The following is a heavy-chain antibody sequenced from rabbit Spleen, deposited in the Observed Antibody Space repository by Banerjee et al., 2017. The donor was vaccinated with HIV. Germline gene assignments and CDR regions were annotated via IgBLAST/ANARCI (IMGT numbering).Heavy chain of an antibody. CDR1: GFSFSSGYY. CDR2: IGTGSSGFT. CDR3: ARDTSSSFSSYGMDL. V-gene: IGHV1S45*01. J-gene: IGHJ6*01. D-gene: IGHD1-1*01. Sequence: QEQLVESGGGLVKPGASLTLTCKASGFSFSSGYYMYWVRQAPGKGLEWIGCIGTGSSGFTYFATWAKGRFTCSKTSSTTVTLQMTRLTAADTATYFCARDTSSSFSSYGMDLWGPGTLVTVS.